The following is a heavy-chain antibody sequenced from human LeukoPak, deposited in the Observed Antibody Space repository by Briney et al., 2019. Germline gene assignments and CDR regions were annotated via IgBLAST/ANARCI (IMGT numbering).Heavy chain of an antibody. V-gene: IGHV1-46*01. J-gene: IGHJ4*02. Sequence: ASVKVSCKAFGYTFTSNYMHWVRQAPGQGPEWMGVISPSGGSTTYAQKFQGRVTLTRDMSTSTDYLELSSLRSEDTAVYYCAKSDSGGPGYNDYWGQGTLVTVSS. D-gene: IGHD2-15*01. CDR3: AKSDSGGPGYNDY. CDR1: GYTFTSNY. CDR2: ISPSGGST.